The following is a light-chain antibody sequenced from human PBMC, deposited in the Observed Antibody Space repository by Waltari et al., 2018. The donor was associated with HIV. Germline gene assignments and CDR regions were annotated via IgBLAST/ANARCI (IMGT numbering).Light chain of an antibody. CDR3: QSYDSSLKVV. V-gene: IGLV1-40*01. Sequence: QSVLTQPPSMSAAPGPRVTISCTGSSSDIAAPFDVHWYQHLPGTAPKLLIKRNHPRPSGVPERFSASKSGTAASLAITGLQPEDEAEYYCQSYDSSLKVVFGGGTRLTVL. CDR1: SSDIAAPFD. J-gene: IGLJ2*01. CDR2: RNH.